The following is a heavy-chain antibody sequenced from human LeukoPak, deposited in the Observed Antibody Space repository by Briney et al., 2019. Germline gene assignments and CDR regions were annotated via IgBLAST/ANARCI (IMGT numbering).Heavy chain of an antibody. J-gene: IGHJ4*02. CDR1: GFTFSSYS. CDR3: ARHWGNVYYFDY. CDR2: ISSSSYI. Sequence: TPGGSLRLSCAASGFTFSSYSMNWVRQAPGKGLGWVSSISSSSYIYYADSVKGRFTISRDNAKNSLYLQMNSLRAEDTAVYYCARHWGNVYYFDYWGQGTLVTVSS. V-gene: IGHV3-21*01. D-gene: IGHD7-27*01.